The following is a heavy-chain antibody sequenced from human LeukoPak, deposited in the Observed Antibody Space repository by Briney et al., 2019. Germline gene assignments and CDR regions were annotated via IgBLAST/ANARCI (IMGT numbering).Heavy chain of an antibody. J-gene: IGHJ5*02. Sequence: GGSLRLSCAASGFNLASYMLNWVRQAPGRGLEWVSSISSTGSYIYYADSVKGRFTISRDNPGNVFYLQMDSLRAEDTAVYYCTRVAQSGPTGWFDPWGQGTLVTVSS. D-gene: IGHD1-1*01. CDR3: TRVAQSGPTGWFDP. CDR2: ISSTGSYI. CDR1: GFNLASYM. V-gene: IGHV3-21*01.